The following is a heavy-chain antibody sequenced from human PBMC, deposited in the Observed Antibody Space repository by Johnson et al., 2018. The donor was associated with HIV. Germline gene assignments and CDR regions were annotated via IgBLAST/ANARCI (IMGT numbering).Heavy chain of an antibody. CDR2: LGTAGDT. V-gene: IGHV3-13*01. Sequence: MMLVESGGGLVKPGGSLRLSCAASGFTFSNYDMYWVRQPTGKGLEWVSGLGTAGDTYYAGSLKGRFTISREDAKNSLYLQMNSLRAGDTAVYYCARGGSRTTIFGVDINMGAFDIWGQGTMVTVSS. J-gene: IGHJ3*02. D-gene: IGHD3-3*01. CDR1: GFTFSNYD. CDR3: ARGGSRTTIFGVDINMGAFDI.